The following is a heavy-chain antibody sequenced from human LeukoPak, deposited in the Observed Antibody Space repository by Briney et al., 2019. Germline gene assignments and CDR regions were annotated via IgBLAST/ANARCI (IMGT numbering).Heavy chain of an antibody. Sequence: SVKVSCNTSGGSFSSFAIGWVRQAPGQGLEWMGRIIPILNIANYAQKFQGRVTITADKSTRTVYMELSSLRSEDTAMYYCARGPLRAFDVWGQGTAVTVSS. CDR3: ARGPLRAFDV. J-gene: IGHJ3*01. V-gene: IGHV1-69*04. CDR1: GGSFSSFA. CDR2: IIPILNIA.